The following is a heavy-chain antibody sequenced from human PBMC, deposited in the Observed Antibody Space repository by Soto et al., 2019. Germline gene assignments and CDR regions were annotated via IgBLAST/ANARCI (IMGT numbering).Heavy chain of an antibody. CDR3: TRVISGSSGLFDY. V-gene: IGHV3-74*01. J-gene: IGHJ4*02. Sequence: PGGSLRLSCVASGFTIGNYWMHWVRQAPGKGLIWVSRISPDGSTTNYADSVKGRFTISRDNAKNTLYLQMDSLRAEDTARYYCTRVISGSSGLFDYWGQGTLVTVSS. CDR2: ISPDGSTT. D-gene: IGHD1-26*01. CDR1: GFTIGNYW.